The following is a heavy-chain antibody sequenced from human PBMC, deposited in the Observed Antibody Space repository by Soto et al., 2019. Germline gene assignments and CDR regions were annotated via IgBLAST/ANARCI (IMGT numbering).Heavy chain of an antibody. V-gene: IGHV1-69*13. CDR2: IIPIFGTA. J-gene: IGHJ4*02. CDR1: GGAFSSYS. D-gene: IGHD2-15*01. Sequence: SVKVSCKASGGAFSSYSISWVRQAPGQGLEWMGGIIPIFGTANYAQKFQGRVTITADESTSTAYMELSSLRSEDTAVYYCARVNAAYYFDYWGQGTLVTVSS. CDR3: ARVNAAYYFDY.